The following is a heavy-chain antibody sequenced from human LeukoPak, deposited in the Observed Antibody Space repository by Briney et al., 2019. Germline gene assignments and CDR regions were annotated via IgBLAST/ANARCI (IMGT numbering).Heavy chain of an antibody. CDR3: ARPIIGAYCGGDCYDAFDI. J-gene: IGHJ3*02. D-gene: IGHD2-21*02. CDR1: GGTFSSYA. V-gene: IGHV1-69*13. CDR2: IIPIFGTA. Sequence: SVKVSCKASGGTFSSYAISWVRQAPGQGLEWMGGIIPIFGTANYAQKFQGRVTITADESTSTAYVELSSLRSEDTAVYYCARPIIGAYCGGDCYDAFDIWGQGTMATVSS.